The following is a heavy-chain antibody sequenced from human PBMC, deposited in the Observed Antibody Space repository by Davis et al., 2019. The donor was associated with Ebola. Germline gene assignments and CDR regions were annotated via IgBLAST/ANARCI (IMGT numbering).Heavy chain of an antibody. CDR3: ARERKLGTWSKGTDWFFDL. D-gene: IGHD1-7*01. CDR2: INENGYT. CDR1: GGFVTGGYY. J-gene: IGHJ2*01. Sequence: PSETLSLTCAVSGGFVTGGYYWTWARQPPGKGLEWIGEINENGYTNPNLSLKSRVIMSIDKSKNEFYLNLTSVTVADTAIYYCARERKLGTWSKGTDWFFDLWGRGTLVSVSS. V-gene: IGHV4/OR15-8*02.